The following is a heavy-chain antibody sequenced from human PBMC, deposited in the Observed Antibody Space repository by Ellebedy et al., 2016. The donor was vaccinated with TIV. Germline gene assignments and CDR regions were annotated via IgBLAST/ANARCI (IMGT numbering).Heavy chain of an antibody. CDR2: INPNSGGT. V-gene: IGHV1-2*02. CDR1: GYTFTGYY. CDR3: ARDRESITMIEDYYFDY. Sequence: AASVKVSCKASGYTFTGYYMHWLRPAPGQGLEWMGWINPNSGGTNYAQKFQGRVTMTRDTSISTAYMELSRLRSDDTAVYYCARDRESITMIEDYYFDYWGQGTLVTVSS. J-gene: IGHJ4*02. D-gene: IGHD3-22*01.